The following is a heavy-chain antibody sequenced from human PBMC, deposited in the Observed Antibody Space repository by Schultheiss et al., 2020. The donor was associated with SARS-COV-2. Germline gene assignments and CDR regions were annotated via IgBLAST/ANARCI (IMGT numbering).Heavy chain of an antibody. CDR3: ARFRHDYGDYRYFDR. J-gene: IGHJ2*01. V-gene: IGHV5-51*01. CDR2: IYPSDSDT. CDR1: GYSFTSYW. Sequence: GGSLRLSCKGSGYSFTSYWIGWVRQMPGKGLEWMGIIYPSDSDTRYSSSFQGQVTISADKSISTAYLQWSSLKASDTAMYYCARFRHDYGDYRYFDRWGRGTLVTVSS. D-gene: IGHD4-17*01.